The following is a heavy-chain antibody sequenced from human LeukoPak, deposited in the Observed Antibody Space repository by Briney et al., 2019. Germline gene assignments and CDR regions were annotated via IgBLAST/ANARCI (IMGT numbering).Heavy chain of an antibody. V-gene: IGHV3-53*01. CDR1: GLTVSSNY. CDR2: IYSGGST. Sequence: GGSVPLSCPATGLTVSSNYLRELRPPPGRGLDGVSVIYSGGSTYYADSVKGRFTISRDNSKNTLYLQMNSLRAEDTAVYYCARDKWFGDRYYFDYWGQGTLVTVSS. D-gene: IGHD3-10*01. J-gene: IGHJ4*02. CDR3: ARDKWFGDRYYFDY.